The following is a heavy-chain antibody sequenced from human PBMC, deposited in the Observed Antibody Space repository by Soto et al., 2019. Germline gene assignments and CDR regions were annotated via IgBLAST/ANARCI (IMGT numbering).Heavy chain of an antibody. J-gene: IGHJ2*01. CDR2: IGIAGDT. Sequence: EVQLVESGGGLVQPGGSLRLSCAASGFTFSSYDMHWVRQATGKGLEWVSAIGIAGDTYYPGSVKDRFTISRENAKNSLYLQMNSLRAEDTAVYYCARWYSSSPYWYFDLWGRGTLVTVSS. CDR3: ARWYSSSPYWYFDL. D-gene: IGHD6-13*01. V-gene: IGHV3-13*01. CDR1: GFTFSSYD.